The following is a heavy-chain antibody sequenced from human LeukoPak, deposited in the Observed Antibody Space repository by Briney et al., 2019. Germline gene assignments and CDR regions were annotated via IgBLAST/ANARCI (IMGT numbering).Heavy chain of an antibody. CDR1: GGSISSSSYY. J-gene: IGHJ4*02. Sequence: SETLSLTCTVSGGSISSSSYYWGWIRQPPGKGLEWIGSIYYSGSTYYNLSLKSRVTVSVDTSKNQFSLKLSSVTAADTAVYYCARLAPAGYFDYWGQGTLVTVSS. CDR3: ARLAPAGYFDY. V-gene: IGHV4-39*07. D-gene: IGHD3-10*01. CDR2: IYYSGST.